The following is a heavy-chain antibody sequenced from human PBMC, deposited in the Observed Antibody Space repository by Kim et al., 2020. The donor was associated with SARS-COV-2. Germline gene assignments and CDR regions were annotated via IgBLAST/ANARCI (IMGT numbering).Heavy chain of an antibody. CDR2: ISGDGGTT. V-gene: IGHV3-43*02. J-gene: IGHJ6*02. Sequence: GGSLRLSCAASGFTFDDYAIHWVRQAPGKGLEWVSLISGDGGTTYYADSVKGRVTISRDKSKNYLYLQMNSLRTEDTALYYCAKSLKVGYDFCSGPQGMDVWRQGTTVTVSS. D-gene: IGHD3-3*01. CDR1: GFTFDDYA. CDR3: AKSLKVGYDFCSGPQGMDV.